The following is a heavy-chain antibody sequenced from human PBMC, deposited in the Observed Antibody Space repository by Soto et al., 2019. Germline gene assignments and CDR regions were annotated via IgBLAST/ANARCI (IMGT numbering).Heavy chain of an antibody. Sequence: PSETLSLTCTVSGASINSAAYNWSWIRQRPGEGLEEIGFISYSGNTYHSPSLKSRLLLSVDTSKNQFSLELDFVTAADTVVYCCARGPSPFWSRYRFAYFDSWGHGIPVTVSS. CDR2: ISYSGNT. CDR3: ARGPSPFWSRYRFAYFDS. V-gene: IGHV4-31*03. D-gene: IGHD3-3*01. CDR1: GASINSAAYN. J-gene: IGHJ4*01.